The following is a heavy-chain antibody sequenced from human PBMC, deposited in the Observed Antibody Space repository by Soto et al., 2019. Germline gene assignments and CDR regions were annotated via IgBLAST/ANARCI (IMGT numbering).Heavy chain of an antibody. CDR2: FHYSGST. Sequence: LSLTFTVSVGSISSRDSYWGWIRQPPGKGLEWIGSFHYSGSTYYNPSLKSRVTISVDTSKNQLSLRVTSVTAADTAVYYCARGFVRSHFDYWGQGTMVTV. CDR1: VGSISSRDSY. D-gene: IGHD2-21*01. V-gene: IGHV4-39*01. CDR3: ARGFVRSHFDY. J-gene: IGHJ4*02.